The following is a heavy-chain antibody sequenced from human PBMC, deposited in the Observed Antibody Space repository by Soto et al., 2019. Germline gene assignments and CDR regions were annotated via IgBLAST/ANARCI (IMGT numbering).Heavy chain of an antibody. CDR1: GGTFSSYA. J-gene: IGHJ4*02. Sequence: KVSCKASGGTFSSYAISWVRQAPGQGLEWMGGIIPIFGTANYAQKFQGRVTITADESTSTAYMELSSLRSEDTAVYYCASLYSSGFDYWGQGTLVTVSP. CDR3: ASLYSSGFDY. CDR2: IIPIFGTA. D-gene: IGHD6-19*01. V-gene: IGHV1-69*01.